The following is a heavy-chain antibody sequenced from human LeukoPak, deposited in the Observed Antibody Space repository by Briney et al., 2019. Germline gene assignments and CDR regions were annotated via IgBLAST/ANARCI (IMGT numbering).Heavy chain of an antibody. Sequence: SETLSLTCTVSGGSISSHYWSWIRQPPGKGLEWIGYISYSGSTNYNPSLKSRVTISVDTSKNQFSLKLSSVTAADTAVYYCARGGVTIFGVVIDYYFDYWGQGTLVTVSS. CDR3: ARGGVTIFGVVIDYYFDY. CDR1: GGSISSHY. J-gene: IGHJ4*02. D-gene: IGHD3-3*01. V-gene: IGHV4-59*11. CDR2: ISYSGST.